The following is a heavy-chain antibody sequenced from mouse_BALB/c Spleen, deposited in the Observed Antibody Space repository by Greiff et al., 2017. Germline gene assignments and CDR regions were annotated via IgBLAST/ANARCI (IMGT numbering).Heavy chain of an antibody. CDR2: ISYSGST. V-gene: IGHV3-2*02. J-gene: IGHJ2*01. D-gene: IGHD2-1*01. CDR1: GYSITSDYA. CDR3: ARHGNYYCDY. Sequence: VQLQQSGPGLVKPSQSLSLTCTVTGYSITSDYAWNWIRQFPGNKLEWMGYISYSGSTSYNPSLKSRISITRDTSKNQFFLQLNSVTTEDTATYYCARHGNYYCDYWGQGTTLTVSS.